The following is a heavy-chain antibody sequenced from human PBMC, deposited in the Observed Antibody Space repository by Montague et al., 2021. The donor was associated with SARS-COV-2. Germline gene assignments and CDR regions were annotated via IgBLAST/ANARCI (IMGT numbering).Heavy chain of an antibody. J-gene: IGHJ4*02. CDR3: ARHPLGYCSSTSCYVG. D-gene: IGHD2-2*01. CDR2: IYHSGST. Sequence: SETLSLTCTVSGYSISSGYYWGWIRQPPGKGLEWIGSIYHSGSTYYNPSLKSRVTISVDTSKNQFSLKLSSVTAAYTAVYYCARHPLGYCSSTSCYVGWGQGTLVTVSS. CDR1: GYSISSGYY. V-gene: IGHV4-38-2*02.